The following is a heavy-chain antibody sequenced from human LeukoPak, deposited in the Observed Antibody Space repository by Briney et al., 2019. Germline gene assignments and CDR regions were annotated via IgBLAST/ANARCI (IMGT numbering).Heavy chain of an antibody. Sequence: GGSLRLSCEASGFSFSAVPMSWVRHVPGKGLECVSYIIASGGSAYYADSVRGRFTISRGNSKNTLYLQMDDLRAEDSAVYYCATHILFWSGLFDSWGQGALVSVSS. CDR1: GFSFSAVP. CDR2: IIASGGSA. J-gene: IGHJ4*02. D-gene: IGHD3-3*01. V-gene: IGHV3-23*01. CDR3: ATHILFWSGLFDS.